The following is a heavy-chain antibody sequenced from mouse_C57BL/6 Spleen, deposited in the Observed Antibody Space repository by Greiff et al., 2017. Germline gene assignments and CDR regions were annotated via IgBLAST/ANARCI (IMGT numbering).Heavy chain of an antibody. D-gene: IGHD1-1*01. J-gene: IGHJ2*01. Sequence: QVQLKESGAELVRPGASVTLSCKASGYTFTDYEMHWVKQTPVHGLEWIGAIDPETGGTAYNQKFKGKAILTADKSSSTAYMELRSLTSEDSAVYYCTRAYGSSDYWGQGTTLTVSS. CDR3: TRAYGSSDY. CDR2: IDPETGGT. V-gene: IGHV1-15*01. CDR1: GYTFTDYE.